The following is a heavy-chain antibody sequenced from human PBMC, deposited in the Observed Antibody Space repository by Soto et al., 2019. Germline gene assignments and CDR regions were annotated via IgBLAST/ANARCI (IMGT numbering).Heavy chain of an antibody. CDR3: AKESLDQHLA. D-gene: IGHD3-3*02. CDR2: ISYDGSNK. J-gene: IGHJ5*02. CDR1: GFTFSSCG. Sequence: PGGSLRLSCAASGFTFSSCGMHWVRQAPGKGLEWVAVISYDGSNKYYADSVKGRFTISRDNSKNTLYLQMNSLRAEDTAVYYCAKESLDQHLAWGQGTLVTVSS. V-gene: IGHV3-30*18.